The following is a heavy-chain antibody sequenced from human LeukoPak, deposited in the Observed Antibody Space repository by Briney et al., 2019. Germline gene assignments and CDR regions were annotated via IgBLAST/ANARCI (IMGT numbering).Heavy chain of an antibody. CDR3: ASTEAGSGSLPTYYYYMDV. D-gene: IGHD3-10*01. Sequence: SETLSLTCAVSGYPISSGYYWGWIRQPPGKGLEWIGSIYYSGSTYYNPSLKSRVTISVDTSKNQFSLKLSSVTAADTAVYYCASTEAGSGSLPTYYYYMDVWGKGTTVTVSS. CDR1: GYPISSGYY. J-gene: IGHJ6*03. CDR2: IYYSGST. V-gene: IGHV4-38-2*01.